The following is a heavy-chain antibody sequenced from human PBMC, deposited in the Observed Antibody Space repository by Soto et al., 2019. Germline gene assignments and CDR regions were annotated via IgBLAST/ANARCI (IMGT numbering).Heavy chain of an antibody. CDR3: ASGTRYYGMDV. CDR1: GGTLSSYA. V-gene: IGHV1-69*13. CDR2: IIPIFGTA. Sequence: ASVKRSCKASGGTLSSYAISWGRQAPGQGLEWMGGIIPIFGTANYAQKFQGRVTITADESTSTAYMELSSLRSEDTAVYYCASGTRYYGMDVWGQGTTVTVS. J-gene: IGHJ6*02. D-gene: IGHD1-26*01.